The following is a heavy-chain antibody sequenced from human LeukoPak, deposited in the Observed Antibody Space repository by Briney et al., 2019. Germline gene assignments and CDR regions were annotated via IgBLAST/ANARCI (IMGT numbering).Heavy chain of an antibody. CDR3: AKVQRFHYYYGMDV. D-gene: IGHD2/OR15-2a*01. Sequence: PGGSLRLSCAASGFTFSNYAMSWVRQAPGKGLEWVSAISGSGDTTYYADSVKGRFTISRDNSKNTLFLQMNTLRAEDTAVYYCAKVQRFHYYYGMDVWGQGTTVTVSS. CDR2: ISGSGDTT. CDR1: GFTFSNYA. J-gene: IGHJ6*02. V-gene: IGHV3-23*01.